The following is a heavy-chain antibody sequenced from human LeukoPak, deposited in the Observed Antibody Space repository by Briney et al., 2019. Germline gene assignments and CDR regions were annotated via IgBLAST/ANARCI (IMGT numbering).Heavy chain of an antibody. J-gene: IGHJ4*02. D-gene: IGHD1-14*01. CDR1: GSTFSTSG. Sequence: GGSLRLSCAASGSTFSTSGFNWVRQAPGKGLEWVASIGPTGSDRYHTDSIKGRFTISRDNANNFLYLQMNRLRAEDTAVYYCATETNGRHYDYWGQGTLLTVSS. V-gene: IGHV3-21*06. CDR3: ATETNGRHYDY. CDR2: IGPTGSDR.